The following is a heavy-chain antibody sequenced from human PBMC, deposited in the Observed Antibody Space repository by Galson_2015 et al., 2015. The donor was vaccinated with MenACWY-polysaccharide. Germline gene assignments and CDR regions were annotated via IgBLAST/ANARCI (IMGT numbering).Heavy chain of an antibody. D-gene: IGHD1-26*01. CDR3: VKAPAGTYGIFQY. Sequence: CAISGDSVSSHSVIWHWIRQSPSRGLEWLGRTYYRSKWYIDYAASVNSRITINPDTSKNQFSLQLNSVTPEDTAVYYCVKAPAGTYGIFQYWGQGTLVTGSS. J-gene: IGHJ4*02. V-gene: IGHV6-1*01. CDR1: GDSVSSHSVI. CDR2: TYYRSKWYI.